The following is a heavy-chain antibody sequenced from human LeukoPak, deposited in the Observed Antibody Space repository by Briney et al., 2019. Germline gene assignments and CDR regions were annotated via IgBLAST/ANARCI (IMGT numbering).Heavy chain of an antibody. Sequence: GGSLRLSCAASGFTFTNYAMTWVRQAPGRGLEWVSVISGSGVNTYYADSVKGRFTISRDNSKNTLYLQMNSLRAKDTALYYXAXXYDSSAYYYMDVWGKGTTVTVSS. CDR3: AXXYDSSAYYYMDV. V-gene: IGHV3-23*01. J-gene: IGHJ6*03. CDR1: GFTFTNYA. D-gene: IGHD3-22*01. CDR2: ISGSGVNT.